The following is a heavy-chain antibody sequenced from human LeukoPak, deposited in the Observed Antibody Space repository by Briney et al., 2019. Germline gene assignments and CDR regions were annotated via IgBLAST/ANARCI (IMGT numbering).Heavy chain of an antibody. V-gene: IGHV4-4*07. CDR1: GDFASNYY. CDR3: ARDLVAVAGTNWFDP. D-gene: IGHD6-19*01. J-gene: IGHJ5*02. Sequence: SETLSLTCTVSGDFASNYYWSWIRQPAGKGLEWIGRMYTSGSTDYNPSLKSRVTMSVDTSKNQFSLKLSSVTAADTAVYYCARDLVAVAGTNWFDPWGQGTLVTVSS. CDR2: MYTSGST.